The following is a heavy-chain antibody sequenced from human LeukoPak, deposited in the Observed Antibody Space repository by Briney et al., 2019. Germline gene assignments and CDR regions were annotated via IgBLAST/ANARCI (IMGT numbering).Heavy chain of an antibody. Sequence: PGGSLRLSCAASGFTFSSYSMNWVRQAPGKGLEWVSSISSSSGYIYYADSVKGRFTISRDNAKNSLDLQMNSLRAEDTAVYYCARVAPNYGGNSWFDYWGQGTLVTVSS. J-gene: IGHJ4*02. D-gene: IGHD4-23*01. CDR1: GFTFSSYS. CDR3: ARVAPNYGGNSWFDY. CDR2: ISSSSGYI. V-gene: IGHV3-21*01.